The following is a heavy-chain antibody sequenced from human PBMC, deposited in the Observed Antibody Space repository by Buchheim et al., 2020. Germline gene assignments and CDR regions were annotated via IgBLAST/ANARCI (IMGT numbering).Heavy chain of an antibody. Sequence: EVQLLESGGGLVQPGGSLRLSCAASGFTFSSYAMSWVRQVPGKGLEWVSSISDSGVTTPFADSVKGRFTISRDNSKNTLYLQMNSLRAEDTAVYYCAEAIRASDYWGQGTL. V-gene: IGHV3-23*01. D-gene: IGHD3-10*01. CDR2: ISDSGVTT. CDR1: GFTFSSYA. CDR3: AEAIRASDY. J-gene: IGHJ4*02.